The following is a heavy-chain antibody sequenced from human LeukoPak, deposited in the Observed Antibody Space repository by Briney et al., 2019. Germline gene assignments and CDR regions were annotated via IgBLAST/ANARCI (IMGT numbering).Heavy chain of an antibody. D-gene: IGHD2-2*01. CDR3: ASGDCSSTSCSVYYYAMDV. CDR2: IYSGGIT. J-gene: IGHJ6*02. V-gene: IGHV3-53*01. CDR1: GFTVSSNY. Sequence: GGSLRLSCAASGFTVSSNYMSWVRQAPGKGLEWVSVIYSGGITYYADSVEGRFIISRDNSKSTLYLQMNSLRAEDTAVYYCASGDCSSTSCSVYYYAMDVWGQGTTVTVSS.